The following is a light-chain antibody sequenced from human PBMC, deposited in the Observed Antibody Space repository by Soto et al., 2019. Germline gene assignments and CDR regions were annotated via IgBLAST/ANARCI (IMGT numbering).Light chain of an antibody. CDR2: EVS. Sequence: QSALTQPASVSGSPGQSITISCTGTSSDVGGHYYVSWYQHHPGKAPKLVIYEVSNRPSGVSHRFSGSKSGNTASLFISGLQAEDEGDYYCSSYSSSSTQVFGTGTKVTVL. CDR1: SSDVGGHYY. CDR3: SSYSSSSTQV. V-gene: IGLV2-14*01. J-gene: IGLJ1*01.